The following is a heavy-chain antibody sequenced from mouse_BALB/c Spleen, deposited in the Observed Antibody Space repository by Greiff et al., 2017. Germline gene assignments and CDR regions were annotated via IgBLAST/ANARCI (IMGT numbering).Heavy chain of an antibody. CDR1: GFTFSSYA. J-gene: IGHJ2*01. CDR2: ISSGGST. Sequence: EVKLVESGGGLVKPGGSLKLSCAASGFTFSSYAMSWVRQTPEKRLEWVASISSGGSTYYPDSVKGRFTISRDNARNILYLQMSSLRSEDTAMYYCARGYGSSTDYFDYWGQGTTLTVSS. V-gene: IGHV5-6-5*01. D-gene: IGHD1-1*01. CDR3: ARGYGSSTDYFDY.